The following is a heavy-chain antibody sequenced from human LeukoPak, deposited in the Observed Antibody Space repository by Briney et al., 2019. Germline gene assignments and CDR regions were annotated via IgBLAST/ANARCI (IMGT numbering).Heavy chain of an antibody. CDR3: ARGLYSSSWYSLDYFDY. CDR2: INHSGST. D-gene: IGHD6-13*01. Sequence: PSETLSLTCTVSGGSISSYYWSWIRQPPGQGLEWIGEINHSGSTNYNPSLKSRVTISVDTSKSKFSLKLSSVTAADTAVYYCARGLYSSSWYSLDYFDYWGQGTLVTVSS. V-gene: IGHV4-34*01. CDR1: GGSISSYY. J-gene: IGHJ4*02.